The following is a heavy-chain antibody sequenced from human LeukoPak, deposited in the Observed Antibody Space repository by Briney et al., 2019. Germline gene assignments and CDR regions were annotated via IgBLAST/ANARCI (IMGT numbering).Heavy chain of an antibody. V-gene: IGHV4-31*03. Sequence: SQTLSLTCTVSGGSISSGGYYWSWIRQHPGKGLEWIGYIYYSGSTYNNPSLKSRVTISVDTSKNQFSLKLSSVTAADTAVYYCARVSLVAATADYWGQGTLVTVSS. D-gene: IGHD2-15*01. CDR2: IYYSGST. CDR3: ARVSLVAATADY. CDR1: GGSISSGGYY. J-gene: IGHJ4*02.